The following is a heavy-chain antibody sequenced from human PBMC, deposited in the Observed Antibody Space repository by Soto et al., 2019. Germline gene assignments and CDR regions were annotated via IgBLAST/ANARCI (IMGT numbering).Heavy chain of an antibody. CDR3: AHRGIAGSGDSHY. V-gene: IGHV2-5*02. CDR2: IYWDDDK. Sequence: QITLKESGPTLVKPTQTLTLTCTFSGLSLSTNGVGVGWIRQPPGKALEWLALIYWDDDKRNSPSLKSRLTITQHTSKNQVVLTTTNMAPVDTATYYCAHRGIAGSGDSHYWGQGTLVTVSS. CDR1: GLSLSTNGVG. J-gene: IGHJ4*02. D-gene: IGHD2-15*01.